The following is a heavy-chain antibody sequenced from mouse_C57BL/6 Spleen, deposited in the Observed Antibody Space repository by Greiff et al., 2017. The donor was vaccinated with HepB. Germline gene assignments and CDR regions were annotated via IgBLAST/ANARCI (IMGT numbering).Heavy chain of an antibody. J-gene: IGHJ3*01. Sequence: VKVVESGAELARPGASVKLSCKASGYTFTSYGISWVKQRTGQGLEWIGEIYPRSGNTYYNEKFKGKATLTADKSSSTAYMELRSLTSEDSAVYFCVITTVVATRAWFAYWGQGTLVTVSA. CDR1: GYTFTSYG. CDR3: VITTVVATRAWFAY. V-gene: IGHV1-81*01. CDR2: IYPRSGNT. D-gene: IGHD1-1*01.